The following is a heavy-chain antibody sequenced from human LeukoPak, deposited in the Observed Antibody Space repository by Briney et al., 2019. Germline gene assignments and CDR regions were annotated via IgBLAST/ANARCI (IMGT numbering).Heavy chain of an antibody. J-gene: IGHJ6*02. CDR1: GFTFSSYD. CDR2: IGTAGDT. CDR3: ARDFLVVVVPAARDYYGMDV. V-gene: IGHV3-13*01. D-gene: IGHD2-2*01. Sequence: GGSLRLSCAASGFTFSSYDMHWVRQATGKGLEWVSAIGTAGDTYYPGSVKGRFTISRENAKNSLYLQMNSLRAGDTAVYYCARDFLVVVVPAARDYYGMDVWGQGTTVTVSS.